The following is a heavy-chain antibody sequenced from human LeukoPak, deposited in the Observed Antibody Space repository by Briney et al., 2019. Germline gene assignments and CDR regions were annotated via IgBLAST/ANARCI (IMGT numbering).Heavy chain of an antibody. Sequence: SETLSLTCTVSGGSISSGGYYWSWIRQHPGKGLEWIGYIYYSGSTYYNPSLKSRVTISVDTSKNQFSLKLSSVTAADTAVYYCASKTYYYDSSGYLDAFDIWGQGTMVTVSS. CDR2: IYYSGST. CDR3: ASKTYYYDSSGYLDAFDI. V-gene: IGHV4-31*03. J-gene: IGHJ3*02. D-gene: IGHD3-22*01. CDR1: GGSISSGGYY.